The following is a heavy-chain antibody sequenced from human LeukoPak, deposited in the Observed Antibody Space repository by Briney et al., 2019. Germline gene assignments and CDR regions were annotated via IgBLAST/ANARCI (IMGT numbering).Heavy chain of an antibody. CDR1: GGTFSSYA. V-gene: IGHV1-69*13. D-gene: IGHD2-2*01. J-gene: IGHJ6*02. CDR2: IIPIFGTT. CDR3: ARAYSVVPAAIDYYYGMDV. Sequence: SVKVSCTASGGTFSSYAISWVRQAPGQGLEWMGGIIPIFGTTNYAQKFQGRVTITADESTSTDYMELSSLRSEDTAVYYCARAYSVVPAAIDYYYGMDVWGQGTTVTVSS.